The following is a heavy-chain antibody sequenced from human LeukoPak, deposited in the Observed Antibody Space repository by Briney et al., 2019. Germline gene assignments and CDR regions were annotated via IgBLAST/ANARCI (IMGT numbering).Heavy chain of an antibody. CDR2: FDPEDGET. CDR1: GYTLTELS. Sequence: ASVKVSCKVSGYTLTELSMHWVRQAPGKGLEWMGGFDPEDGETIYAQKFQGRVTMTEDTSTDTAYMELSSLRSEDTAVYYCAKVIKFWPLLYFQHWGQGTLVTVSS. D-gene: IGHD3-16*02. CDR3: AKVIKFWPLLYFQH. V-gene: IGHV1-24*01. J-gene: IGHJ1*01.